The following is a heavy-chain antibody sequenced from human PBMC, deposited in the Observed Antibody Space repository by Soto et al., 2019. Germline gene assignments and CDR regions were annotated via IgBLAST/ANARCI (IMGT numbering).Heavy chain of an antibody. CDR2: IYYTGST. CDR3: ERHRGIDYSSIRRYKGAWLEH. J-gene: IGHJ5*02. CDR1: VFSIASHNDD. D-gene: IGHD6-13*01. V-gene: IGHV4-39*01. Sequence: PSETLSLTCNLSVFSIASHNDDWAWIRQPPWKGLEGIVSIYYTGSTYYSPSLKSRVTISVDTSKNQFSLSLTSVNASDTAVYYSERHRGIDYSSIRRYKGAWLEHWGQGTLVTVSS.